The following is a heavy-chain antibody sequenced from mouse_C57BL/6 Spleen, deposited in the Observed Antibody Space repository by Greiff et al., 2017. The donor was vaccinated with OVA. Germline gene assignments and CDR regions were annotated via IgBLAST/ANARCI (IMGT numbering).Heavy chain of an antibody. Sequence: QVQLKQSRPELVKPGASVKISCKASGYAFSSSWMNWVKQRPGKGLEWIGRIYPGDGDTNYNGKFKGKATLTADKSSSTAYMQLSSLTSEDSAVYFCATTYGNYVDYWGKGTTLTVSS. CDR2: IYPGDGDT. CDR3: ATTYGNYVDY. D-gene: IGHD2-1*01. V-gene: IGHV1-82*01. J-gene: IGHJ2*01. CDR1: GYAFSSSW.